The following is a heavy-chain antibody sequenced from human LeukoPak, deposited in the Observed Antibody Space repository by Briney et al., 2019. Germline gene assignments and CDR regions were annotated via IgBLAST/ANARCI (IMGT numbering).Heavy chain of an antibody. D-gene: IGHD3-10*01. CDR1: GFTFNIYS. Sequence: GGSLRLSCAASGFTFNIYSMNWVRQAPGKGLEWVSSISSSGDYIYYTDSVKGRFTISKDNGKSSLFLQMNSLRAEDTAVYYCARSRRQALWFGESPYYYYMDVWGKGTTVTISS. CDR3: ARSRRQALWFGESPYYYYMDV. J-gene: IGHJ6*03. CDR2: ISSSGDYI. V-gene: IGHV3-21*01.